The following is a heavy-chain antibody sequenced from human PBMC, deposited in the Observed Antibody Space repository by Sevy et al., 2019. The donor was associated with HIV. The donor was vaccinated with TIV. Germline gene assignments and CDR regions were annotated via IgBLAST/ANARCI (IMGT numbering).Heavy chain of an antibody. CDR2: INHSGST. CDR3: ARGWMVRGVSNWFDP. J-gene: IGHJ5*02. V-gene: IGHV4-34*01. Sequence: SETLSLTCAVYGGSFSGYYWSWIRQPPGKGLEWIGEINHSGSTNYNPSLKSRVTISVDTSKNQFSLKLSAVTAADTAVYSCARGWMVRGVSNWFDPWGQGTLVTVSS. CDR1: GGSFSGYY. D-gene: IGHD3-10*01.